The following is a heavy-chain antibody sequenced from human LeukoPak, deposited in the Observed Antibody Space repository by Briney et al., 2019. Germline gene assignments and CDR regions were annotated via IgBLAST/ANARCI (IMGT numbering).Heavy chain of an antibody. CDR2: ILEKVSNQ. CDR3: ARGGLGYCSSTSCYNPIAQYFQH. CDR1: GFTFSNYI. D-gene: IGHD2-2*01. J-gene: IGHJ1*01. Sequence: SLRLSCAVSGFTFSNYIMHGVRQAPRKGLGWVAGILEKVSNQYYVDTVKGRFTISRDNSKNTLYLQMNSLRAEDTAVYYCARGGLGYCSSTSCYNPIAQYFQHWGQGTLVTVSS. V-gene: IGHV3-30*04.